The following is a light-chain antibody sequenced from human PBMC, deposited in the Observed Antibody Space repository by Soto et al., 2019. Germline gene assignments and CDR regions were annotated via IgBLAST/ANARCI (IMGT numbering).Light chain of an antibody. J-gene: IGKJ1*01. CDR2: GAS. V-gene: IGKV3-20*01. CDR1: QSVDTTF. Sequence: ERVLTQSPGSLSLSPGQRATLSCRASQSVDTTFFAWYQKKPGQAPRLLIYGASKRATGIPDRFSGSGSGTDFPLIISRLEPEDFAVYYCQQYMSSVTFGQGTKVEIK. CDR3: QQYMSSVT.